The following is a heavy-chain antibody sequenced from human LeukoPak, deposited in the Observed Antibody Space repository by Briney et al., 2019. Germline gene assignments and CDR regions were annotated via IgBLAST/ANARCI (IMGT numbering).Heavy chain of an antibody. J-gene: IGHJ4*02. V-gene: IGHV3-30*18. Sequence: GRSLRLSCAASGFTFSSYGMHWVRQAPGKGLEWVAVISYDGSNKYYADSVKGRFTISRDNSKNTLYLQMNSLRAEDTAVYYCAKEFIAAALDYWGQGTLVTVSS. CDR2: ISYDGSNK. D-gene: IGHD6-13*01. CDR1: GFTFSSYG. CDR3: AKEFIAAALDY.